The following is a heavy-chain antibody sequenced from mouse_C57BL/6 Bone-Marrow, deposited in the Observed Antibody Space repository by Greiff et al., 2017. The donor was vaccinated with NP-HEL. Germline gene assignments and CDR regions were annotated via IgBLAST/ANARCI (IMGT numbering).Heavy chain of an antibody. CDR3: AMGGYSTFWFAY. V-gene: IGHV1-74*01. Sequence: QVHVKQPGAELVKPGASVKVSCKASGYTFTSYWMHWVKQRPGQGLEWIGRIHPSDSDTNYNQKFKGKATLTVDKSSSTAYMQLSSLTSEDSAVYYCAMGGYSTFWFAYWGQGTLVTVSA. J-gene: IGHJ3*01. CDR2: IHPSDSDT. CDR1: GYTFTSYW. D-gene: IGHD2-5*01.